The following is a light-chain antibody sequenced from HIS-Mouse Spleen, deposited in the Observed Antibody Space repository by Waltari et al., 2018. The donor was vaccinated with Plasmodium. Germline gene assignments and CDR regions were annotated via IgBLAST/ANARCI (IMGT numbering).Light chain of an antibody. CDR3: SSYAGSNNLV. Sequence: QSALTQPPSASGSPGQSVTISCTGTSSDVGGYNYVSWYQQHPAKAPKLLIYEVIKRPSGVPDRFSGSKSGNTASLTVSGLQAEDEADYYCSSYAGSNNLVFGGGTKLTVL. CDR2: EVI. V-gene: IGLV2-8*01. J-gene: IGLJ2*01. CDR1: SSDVGGYNY.